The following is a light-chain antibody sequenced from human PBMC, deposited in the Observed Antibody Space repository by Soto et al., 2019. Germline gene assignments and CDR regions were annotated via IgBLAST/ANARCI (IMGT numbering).Light chain of an antibody. CDR3: QQYESSPRT. CDR2: GAS. Sequence: EIVMTQSPGTLSVSPGERATLSCRASQSISDTLAWYQQKPGQAPRLLIHGASTRATGFPARFSASGSGTDFTLTISRLEPEDFAVYYCQQYESSPRTFGQGTKVDIK. CDR1: QSISDT. J-gene: IGKJ1*01. V-gene: IGKV3-15*01.